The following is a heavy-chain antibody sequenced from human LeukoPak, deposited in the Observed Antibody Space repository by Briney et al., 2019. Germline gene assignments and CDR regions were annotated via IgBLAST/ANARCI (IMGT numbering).Heavy chain of an antibody. CDR2: RNTDNGNT. Sequence: GASVKVSCKASGYTXTSYGISWVRRAPGQGLEWMGWRNTDNGNTRYAQKLQGRVTMNTDTSTTTAYMDLRSLRSDDTAVYYCARDADGSGTLLGGWGQGTLVTVSS. CDR1: GYTXTSYG. CDR3: ARDADGSGTLLGG. V-gene: IGHV1-18*01. D-gene: IGHD3-10*01. J-gene: IGHJ4*02.